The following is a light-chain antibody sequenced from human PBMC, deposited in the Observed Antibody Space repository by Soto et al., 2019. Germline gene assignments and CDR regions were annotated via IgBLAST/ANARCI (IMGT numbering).Light chain of an antibody. J-gene: IGKJ3*01. V-gene: IGKV3-15*01. Sequence: VMTQSPPTLSVSPGERANLACRASQSVSNDLAWYQQKPGQAPRLLIYGASTRATDVPARFSGGGSGTEFTLTISSLHSEDVAIYYCQQYNDWPPITFGPGTKVDIK. CDR1: QSVSND. CDR3: QQYNDWPPIT. CDR2: GAS.